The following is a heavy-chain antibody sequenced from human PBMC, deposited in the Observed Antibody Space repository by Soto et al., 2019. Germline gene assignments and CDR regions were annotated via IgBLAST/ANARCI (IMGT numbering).Heavy chain of an antibody. CDR1: EISLNIYW. CDR3: TKDTFGGRDS. D-gene: IGHD2-15*01. J-gene: IGHJ4*02. Sequence: AGSLRLSCTASEISLNIYWMHWVRQAPGKGLVWVARINPESTTITYADSVTGRFTISRDYAKDTLYLQMNGLSAEDTAIYYCTKDTFGGRDSWGQGTLVTVSS. V-gene: IGHV3-74*01. CDR2: INPESTTI.